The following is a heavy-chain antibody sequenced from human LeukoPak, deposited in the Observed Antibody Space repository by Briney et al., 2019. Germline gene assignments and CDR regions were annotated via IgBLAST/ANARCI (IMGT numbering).Heavy chain of an antibody. J-gene: IGHJ3*02. CDR1: GFTFSSYG. V-gene: IGHV3-30*02. Sequence: GGSLRLSCAASGFTFSSYGMHWVRQAPGKGLEWVAFTRCDGSNEYYADSVKGRFTISRDNSKYMLYLEMNSQRADDTAVYYCAKDISSGWYFGDGSDIWGQGTMVTVSS. D-gene: IGHD6-19*01. CDR3: AKDISSGWYFGDGSDI. CDR2: TRCDGSNE.